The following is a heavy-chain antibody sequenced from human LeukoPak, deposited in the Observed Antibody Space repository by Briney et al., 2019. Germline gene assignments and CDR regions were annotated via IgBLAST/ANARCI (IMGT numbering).Heavy chain of an antibody. D-gene: IGHD6-19*01. CDR1: GFTFSSYA. CDR2: ISGSGGST. V-gene: IGHV3-23*01. Sequence: GGSLRLSCAASGFTFSSYAMSWVRQAPGKGLEWVSAISGSGGSTYYADSVKGRFTISRDNSKNTLYLQMNSLRAEGTAVYYCAKAPRIAVAGLYFDYWGQGTLVTVSS. CDR3: AKAPRIAVAGLYFDY. J-gene: IGHJ4*02.